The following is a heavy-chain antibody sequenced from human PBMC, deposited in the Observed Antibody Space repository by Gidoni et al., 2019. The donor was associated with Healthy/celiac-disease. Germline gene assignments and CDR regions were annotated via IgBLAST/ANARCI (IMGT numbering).Heavy chain of an antibody. CDR1: GGTFSRSA. Sequence: QVQLVQSGAEVKKPGSSVTVSCKASGGTFSRSAISWVRQAPGQGLEWMGGIIPIFGTANYAQKCQGRVTMTADKSTSTAYMELSSLRSEDTAVYYCASPRADIVVVPAAMGYYFDYWGQGTLVTVSS. J-gene: IGHJ4*02. CDR2: IIPIFGTA. V-gene: IGHV1-69*06. CDR3: ASPRADIVVVPAAMGYYFDY. D-gene: IGHD2-2*01.